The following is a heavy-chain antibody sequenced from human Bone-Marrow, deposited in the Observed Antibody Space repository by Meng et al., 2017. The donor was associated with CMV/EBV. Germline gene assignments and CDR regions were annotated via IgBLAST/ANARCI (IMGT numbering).Heavy chain of an antibody. V-gene: IGHV3-73*01. D-gene: IGHD3-22*01. CDR3: TGLIYYYDSSGSSRSAGY. CDR1: SD. CDR2: IRGKANRDAT. J-gene: IGHJ4*02. Sequence: SDMHWVPQAPGKRLDGVGGIRGKANRDATAYAASVKGRFNISRDDSKNTAYLQMNSLKTEDTAVYYCTGLIYYYDSSGSSRSAGYWGQGTLVTVSS.